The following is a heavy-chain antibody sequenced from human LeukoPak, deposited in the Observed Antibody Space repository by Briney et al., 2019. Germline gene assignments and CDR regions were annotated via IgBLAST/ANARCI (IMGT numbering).Heavy chain of an antibody. CDR3: ARGGMVRRVMGAFDI. CDR2: ISWNSGSI. V-gene: IGHV3-9*01. Sequence: GGSLRLSCAASGFTFDDYAMHWVRQAPGKGLEWVSGISWNSGSIGYADSVKGRFTVSRDNAKNSLYLQMNSLRAEDTAVFYCARGGMVRRVMGAFDIWGQGTLVTVSS. D-gene: IGHD3-10*01. CDR1: GFTFDDYA. J-gene: IGHJ3*02.